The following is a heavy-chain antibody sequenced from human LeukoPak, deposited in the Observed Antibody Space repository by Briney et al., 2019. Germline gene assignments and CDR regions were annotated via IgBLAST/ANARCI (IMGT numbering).Heavy chain of an antibody. V-gene: IGHV3-30-3*01. Sequence: GGSLRLSSAASGFTFSSYAMHWVRQAPGKGLEWVAVISYDGSNKYYADSVKGRFTIYRDNSKNTLYLQMNSLRAEDTAVYYCAREGGDCTNGVCYSFDYWGQGTLVTVSS. D-gene: IGHD2-8*01. CDR3: AREGGDCTNGVCYSFDY. J-gene: IGHJ4*02. CDR2: ISYDGSNK. CDR1: GFTFSSYA.